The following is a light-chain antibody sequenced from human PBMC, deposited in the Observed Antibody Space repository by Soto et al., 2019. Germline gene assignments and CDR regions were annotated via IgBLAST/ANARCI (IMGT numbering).Light chain of an antibody. V-gene: IGKV1-5*01. Sequence: DIQMTQSPSTLSASVGDRVTITCRASQSISSWLAWYQQKPGKAPKLLIYDASSLESGVPSRFGGSGSGTEFTLTISSLQPDDFATYYCQQYNSYSWGFGQGTKVDIK. CDR3: QQYNSYSWG. CDR1: QSISSW. CDR2: DAS. J-gene: IGKJ1*01.